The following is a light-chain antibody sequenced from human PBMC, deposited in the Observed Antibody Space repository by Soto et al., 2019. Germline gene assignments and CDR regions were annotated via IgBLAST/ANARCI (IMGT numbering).Light chain of an antibody. J-gene: IGKJ4*02. CDR1: QNISRR. CDR3: QKHRCYCT. CDR2: DAS. V-gene: IGKV1-5*01. Sequence: DIQMTQSPSTLSASLGDRVTITCRASQNISRRLAWFQQTPGKAPQLLIYDASSLASGLPRRFSGGGAGTEFIRTISRLQTDDLSYYCRQKHRCYCTFGEGTKVDI.